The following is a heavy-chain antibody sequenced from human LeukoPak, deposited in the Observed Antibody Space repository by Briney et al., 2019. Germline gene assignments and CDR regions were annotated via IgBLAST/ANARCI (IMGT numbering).Heavy chain of an antibody. Sequence: GGSLRLSCAASGFTFSSYWMSWVRQAPGKGLEWVAKIKQAGSEKYYVDSVKGRFTISRDNAKNSLYLQMNSLRAEDTAVYYCATWRGFSYFDSWGQGTLVTVSS. J-gene: IGHJ4*02. CDR1: GFTFSSYW. V-gene: IGHV3-7*01. CDR3: ATWRGFSYFDS. D-gene: IGHD3-3*01. CDR2: IKQAGSEK.